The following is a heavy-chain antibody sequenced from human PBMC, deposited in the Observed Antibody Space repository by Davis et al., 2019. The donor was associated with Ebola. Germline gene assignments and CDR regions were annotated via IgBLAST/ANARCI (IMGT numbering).Heavy chain of an antibody. CDR1: GFTFSSYW. D-gene: IGHD4-17*01. V-gene: IGHV3-74*01. CDR2: INSDGSST. Sequence: GESLKISCAASGFTFSSYWMHWVRQAPGKGLVWVSRINSDGSSTSYADSVKGRFTISRDNAKNSLYLQMNSLRAEDTALYYCAKDRQHTVTTSFDYWGQGTLVTVSS. J-gene: IGHJ4*02. CDR3: AKDRQHTVTTSFDY.